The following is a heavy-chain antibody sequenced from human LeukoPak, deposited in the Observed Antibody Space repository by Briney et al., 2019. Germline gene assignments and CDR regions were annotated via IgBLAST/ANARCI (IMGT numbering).Heavy chain of an antibody. CDR1: GYTFTSYY. J-gene: IGHJ4*02. CDR3: ARDGYNGPQGY. CDR2: INPRGGST. Sequence: GASVKVSCKASGYTFTSYYMHWVRQAPGQGLEWMGIINPRGGSTSYAQKLQGRVTMTTDTSTSTAYMELRSLTSDDTAVYYCARDGYNGPQGYWGQGTLVTVSS. D-gene: IGHD5-12*01. V-gene: IGHV1-46*01.